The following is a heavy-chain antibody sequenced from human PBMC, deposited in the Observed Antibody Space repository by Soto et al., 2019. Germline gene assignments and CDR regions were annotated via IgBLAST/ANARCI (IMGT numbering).Heavy chain of an antibody. CDR2: IWYDGSNK. D-gene: IGHD3-3*01. J-gene: IGHJ4*02. CDR1: GFTFSSYG. CDR3: ARGSYYDFWSRHMSFY. V-gene: IGHV3-33*01. Sequence: GGSLRLSCAASGFTFSSYGMHWVRQAPGKGLEWVAVIWYDGSNKYYADSVKGRFTISRDNSKNTLYLQMNSLRAEDTAVYYCARGSYYDFWSRHMSFYCGEGTLVTVSS.